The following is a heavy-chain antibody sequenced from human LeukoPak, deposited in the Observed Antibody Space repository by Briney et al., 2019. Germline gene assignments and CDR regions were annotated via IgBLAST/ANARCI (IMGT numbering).Heavy chain of an antibody. CDR1: GGSISSYY. D-gene: IGHD2-15*01. J-gene: IGHJ4*02. Sequence: PSETLSLTCTVSGGSISSYYWGWIRQPPGKGLEWIGSIYYSGSTYYNPSLKSRVTISVDTSKNQFSLKLSSVTAADTAVYYCARYHRNCSGGSCYPGEYYFDYWGQGTLVTVSS. CDR2: IYYSGST. CDR3: ARYHRNCSGGSCYPGEYYFDY. V-gene: IGHV4-39*01.